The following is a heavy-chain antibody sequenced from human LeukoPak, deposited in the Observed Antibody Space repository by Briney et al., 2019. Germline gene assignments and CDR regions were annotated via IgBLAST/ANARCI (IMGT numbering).Heavy chain of an antibody. J-gene: IGHJ4*02. CDR1: GFTFSSYG. Sequence: GGSLRLSCAASGFTFSSYGMHGVRQAPGKGLEWVAVIWYDGSNKYYADSVKGRFTISRDNYKNTLYLQMNSLRAEDTAVYYCAKDRFWSGYFGFDYWGQGTLVTFSS. D-gene: IGHD3-3*01. V-gene: IGHV3-33*06. CDR2: IWYDGSNK. CDR3: AKDRFWSGYFGFDY.